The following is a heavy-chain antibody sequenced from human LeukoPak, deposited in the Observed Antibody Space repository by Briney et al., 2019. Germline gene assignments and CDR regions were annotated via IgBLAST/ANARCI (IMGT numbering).Heavy chain of an antibody. CDR2: ISSSSSYI. CDR1: GFTFSSYS. CDR3: ARDAFKDYYGSGTINFDY. V-gene: IGHV3-21*01. Sequence: GGSLRLSCAASGFTFSSYSMNWVRQAPGKGLEWVSSISSSSSYIYYADSVKGRFTISRDNAKNSLYLQMNSLRAEDTAVYYCARDAFKDYYGSGTINFDYWGQGTLVTVSS. D-gene: IGHD3-10*01. J-gene: IGHJ4*02.